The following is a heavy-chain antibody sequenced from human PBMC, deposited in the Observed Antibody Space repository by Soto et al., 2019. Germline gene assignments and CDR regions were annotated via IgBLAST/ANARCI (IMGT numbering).Heavy chain of an antibody. CDR3: ARLTAHCWFDP. V-gene: IGHV4-39*01. D-gene: IGHD2-21*02. CDR2: IYYRGGT. J-gene: IGHJ5*02. Sequence: QLQLQESGPGLVKPSETLSLTCTVSGGSISSSSYYWGWIRQPPGKGLEWIGSIYYRGGTYYHPSLKSRVPISVDTSKNQFSLKLSSVTAADTAVYSCARLTAHCWFDPWGQGTIVTVSS. CDR1: GGSISSSSYY.